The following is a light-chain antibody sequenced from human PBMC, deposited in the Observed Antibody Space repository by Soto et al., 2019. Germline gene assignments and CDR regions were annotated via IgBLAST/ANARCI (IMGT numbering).Light chain of an antibody. J-gene: IGKJ2*01. V-gene: IGKV2-30*01. CDR3: MQCSIWHQA. CDR2: QVS. CDR1: QSLVYKDGNTY. Sequence: DVVMTQSPLSLPVTLGQPASISCRSSQSLVYKDGNTYLNWFQQRPGQSPRRLIYQVSSRDSGFPDRFRGSGSGTYVTLKISRVEAEAVWVYYCMQCSIWHQAFGQGTWLE.